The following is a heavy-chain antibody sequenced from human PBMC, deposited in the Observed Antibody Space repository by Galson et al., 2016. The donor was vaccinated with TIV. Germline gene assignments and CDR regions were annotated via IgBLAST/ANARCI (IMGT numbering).Heavy chain of an antibody. J-gene: IGHJ3*01. CDR3: ARTTPPPVSSNGWNDAFDF. Sequence: SLRLSCAASGFTFSGYAMSWVRQAPGKGLEWVSVVTGRSRSTHYADSVRGRFTISRDNSRNTLSLQMNSPRVEDTAVYFCARTTPPPVSSNGWNDAFDFWGQGTIVTVSS. CDR1: GFTFSGYA. CDR2: VTGRSRST. D-gene: IGHD6-19*01. V-gene: IGHV3-23*01.